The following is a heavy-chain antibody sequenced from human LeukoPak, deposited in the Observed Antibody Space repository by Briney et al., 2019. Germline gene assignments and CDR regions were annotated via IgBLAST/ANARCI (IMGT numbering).Heavy chain of an antibody. D-gene: IGHD3-22*01. CDR2: IYYSGST. J-gene: IGHJ6*02. Sequence: SETLSLTCTVSGGSISSGGYYWSWIRQHPGKGLEWIGYIYYSGSTYYNPSLKSRVTISVDTSKNQFSLKLSSVTAADTAVYYCARDRPYYYDSRSGMDVWGQGTTVTVSS. CDR1: GGSISSGGYY. CDR3: ARDRPYYYDSRSGMDV. V-gene: IGHV4-31*03.